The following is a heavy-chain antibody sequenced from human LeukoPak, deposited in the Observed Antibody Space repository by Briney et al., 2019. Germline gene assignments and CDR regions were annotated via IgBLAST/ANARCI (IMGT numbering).Heavy chain of an antibody. Sequence: GGSLRLSCAASGLTISTNYMAWVRQAPGKGLEWVSVLFGGGSKYNADSVRGRFTISRDNSKNTLYLQINSLRAEDTAVYYCARGGSCTNGVCYYFDYWGQGTLVTVSS. D-gene: IGHD2-8*01. CDR2: LFGGGSK. CDR1: GLTISTNY. J-gene: IGHJ4*02. CDR3: ARGGSCTNGVCYYFDY. V-gene: IGHV3-53*01.